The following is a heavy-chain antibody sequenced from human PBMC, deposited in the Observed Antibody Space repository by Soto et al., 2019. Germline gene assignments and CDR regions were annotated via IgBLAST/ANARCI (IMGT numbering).Heavy chain of an antibody. D-gene: IGHD3-10*01. J-gene: IGHJ4*02. CDR1: GFTFSSYG. V-gene: IGHV3-33*01. CDR3: AREHTPAITMVRGVISPIDY. CDR2: IWYDGSNK. Sequence: EGSLRLSCAASGFTFSSYGMHWVRQAPGKGLEWVAVIWYDGSNKYYADSVKGRFTISRDNSKNTLYLLMNSLRAEDTAVYYCAREHTPAITMVRGVISPIDYWGQGTLVTVSS.